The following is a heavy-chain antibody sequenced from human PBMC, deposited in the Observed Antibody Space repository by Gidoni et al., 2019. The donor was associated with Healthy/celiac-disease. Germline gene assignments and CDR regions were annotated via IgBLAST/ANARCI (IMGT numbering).Heavy chain of an antibody. CDR1: GYTFTSYA. CDR2: LNAGNGNT. D-gene: IGHD3-22*01. CDR3: ASPSTYCYDSSGYYDAFDI. J-gene: IGHJ3*02. V-gene: IGHV1-3*01. Sequence: QVQLVQSGAEVKKPGASVKVSCKASGYTFTSYATPWVRQAPGQRLEWMGWLNAGNGNTKYSQKFQGRVTITRDTSASTAYMELSSLRSEDTAVYYCASPSTYCYDSSGYYDAFDIWGQGTMVTVSS.